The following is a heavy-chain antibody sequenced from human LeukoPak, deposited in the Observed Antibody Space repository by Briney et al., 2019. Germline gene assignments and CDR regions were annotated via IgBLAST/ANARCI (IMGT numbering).Heavy chain of an antibody. Sequence: GGSLRLSCVASRFTFNKYYMSWVRQAPGKGLQWVANINPDGSEKYYVDSVKGRFTISRDNAKNSLYLQMNSLRAEDTAVYYCARELDHGDIWGQGTMVTVSS. CDR2: INPDGSEK. V-gene: IGHV3-7*01. D-gene: IGHD3/OR15-3a*01. J-gene: IGHJ3*02. CDR3: ARELDHGDI. CDR1: RFTFNKYY.